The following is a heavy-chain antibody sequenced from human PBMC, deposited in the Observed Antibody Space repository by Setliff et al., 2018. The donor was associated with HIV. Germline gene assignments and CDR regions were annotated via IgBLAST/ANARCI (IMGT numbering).Heavy chain of an antibody. V-gene: IGHV4-61*02. D-gene: IGHD2-8*02. Sequence: SETLSLTCTVSGGSISSGSYYWSWIRQPAGKGLEWIGRIYTSGSTNYNPSLKSRVTISVDTSKNQFSLKLRSVTAADTALYFCARLIHTGLLYFDYWGLGMLVTVSS. CDR1: GGSISSGSYY. J-gene: IGHJ4*02. CDR3: ARLIHTGLLYFDY. CDR2: IYTSGST.